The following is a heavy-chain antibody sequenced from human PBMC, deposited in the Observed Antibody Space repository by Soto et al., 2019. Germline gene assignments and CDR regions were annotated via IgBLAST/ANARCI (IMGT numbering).Heavy chain of an antibody. CDR3: ARGMYSSSPPPFDY. J-gene: IGHJ4*02. Sequence: ASVKVSCKASGYSFPNNGINWVRQAPGQGLEWMGWINAYTGSTNYAQTFQGRVTLTRDTSTTTAYMELRSLGPDDTAVYYCARGMYSSSPPPFDYWGQGTLVTVSS. CDR2: INAYTGST. D-gene: IGHD6-6*01. V-gene: IGHV1-18*01. CDR1: GYSFPNNG.